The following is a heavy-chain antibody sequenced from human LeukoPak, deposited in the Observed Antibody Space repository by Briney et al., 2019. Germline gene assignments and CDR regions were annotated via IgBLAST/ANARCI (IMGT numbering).Heavy chain of an antibody. V-gene: IGHV4-30-4*08. CDR1: GGSISSGDYY. CDR2: IYYSGST. Sequence: PSQTLSLTCTVSGGSISSGDYYWSWIRQPPGKGLEWIGYIYYSGSTYYNPSLKSRVTISVDTSKNQFSLKLSSVTAADTAVYYCARVLRSLKTRDYFDYWGQGTLVTVSS. J-gene: IGHJ4*02. D-gene: IGHD1-26*01. CDR3: ARVLRSLKTRDYFDY.